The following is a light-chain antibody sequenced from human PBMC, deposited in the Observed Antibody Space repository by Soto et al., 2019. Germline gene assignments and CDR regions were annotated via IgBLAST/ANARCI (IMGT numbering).Light chain of an antibody. Sequence: DIQMTQSPSSLSASVGDRVTITCRASRDIGNYLAWFQQKPGKAPKSLIYDASSLQSGVPSKFSGGGGGTDFTLTINSLQPEDSATYFCQQYVSYPLTFGQGTRLEI. J-gene: IGKJ5*01. V-gene: IGKV1-16*02. CDR2: DAS. CDR3: QQYVSYPLT. CDR1: RDIGNY.